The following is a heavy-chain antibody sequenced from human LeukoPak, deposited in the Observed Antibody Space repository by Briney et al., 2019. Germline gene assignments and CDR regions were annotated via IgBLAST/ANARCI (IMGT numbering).Heavy chain of an antibody. Sequence: SETLSLTCTASDGSISSSSYYWGWIRQPPGKGLEWIGTVYYNGTTQYNPSLKSRVTISVDTSKNQFSLKVNSVTAADTAIYYCAREGRGSSPPTKNDYWGQGTLVTVPS. V-gene: IGHV4-39*07. D-gene: IGHD6-13*01. J-gene: IGHJ4*02. CDR1: DGSISSSSYY. CDR3: AREGRGSSPPTKNDY. CDR2: VYYNGTT.